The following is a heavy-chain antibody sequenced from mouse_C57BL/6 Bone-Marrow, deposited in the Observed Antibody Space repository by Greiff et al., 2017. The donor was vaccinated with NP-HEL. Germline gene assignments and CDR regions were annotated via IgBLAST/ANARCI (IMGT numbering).Heavy chain of an antibody. CDR1: GYTFTSYW. Sequence: VQLKQSGTVLARPGASVKMSCKTSGYTFTSYWMHWVKQRPGQGLEWIGAIYPGNSDTSYNQKFKGKAKLTAVTSASTAYMELSSLTNEDSAVYYCTIYDYDLNWYFDVWGTGTTVTVSS. CDR2: IYPGNSDT. D-gene: IGHD2-4*01. J-gene: IGHJ1*03. CDR3: TIYDYDLNWYFDV. V-gene: IGHV1-5*01.